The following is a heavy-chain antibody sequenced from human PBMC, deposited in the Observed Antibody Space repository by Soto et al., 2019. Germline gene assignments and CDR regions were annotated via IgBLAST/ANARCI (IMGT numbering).Heavy chain of an antibody. J-gene: IGHJ4*02. CDR1: GFTFSDYW. CDR2: MSPDGRKR. V-gene: IGHV3-7*01. CDR3: SRDPLAFHIGGH. D-gene: IGHD3-3*02. Sequence: EVQLVESGGGLVQPGGSLRLSCAASGFTFSDYWLSWVRQSPVKGLEWVANMSPDGRKRYYLDSLKGRFTISRDNAKNTLYLQMNRLSAEDTAGYFCSRDPLAFHIGGHWGQGTLVTVSS.